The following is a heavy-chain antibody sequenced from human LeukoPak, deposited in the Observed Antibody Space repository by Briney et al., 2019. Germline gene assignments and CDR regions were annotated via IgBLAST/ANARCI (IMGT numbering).Heavy chain of an antibody. V-gene: IGHV3-23*01. CDR1: GITLSNYG. CDR2: ISERGGST. CDR3: AKQGIVIRAVIIIGFHKEAYYFDY. J-gene: IGHJ4*02. Sequence: GGSLRLSCVVSGITLSNYGMSWVRQAPGKGLEWVSGISERGGSTNYADSVKGRFIISRDTSKNTVYLQMNSLRVEDTAVYFCAKQGIVIRAVIIIGFHKEAYYFDYWGQGILVTVSS. D-gene: IGHD3-10*01.